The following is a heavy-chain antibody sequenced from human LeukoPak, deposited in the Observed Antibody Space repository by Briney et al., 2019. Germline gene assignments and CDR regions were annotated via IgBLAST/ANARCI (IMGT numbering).Heavy chain of an antibody. D-gene: IGHD6-13*01. J-gene: IGHJ3*02. CDR2: ISGSGGST. CDR3: AKPYSSSFRAAFDI. CDR1: GFTFSSFA. V-gene: IGHV3-23*01. Sequence: GGSLRLSCAASGFTFSSFAMSWVRQAPGKGLEWVSAISGSGGSTYYADSVKGRSTISRDNSKNTLYLQMNSLRAEDTAVYYCAKPYSSSFRAAFDIWGQGTMVTVSS.